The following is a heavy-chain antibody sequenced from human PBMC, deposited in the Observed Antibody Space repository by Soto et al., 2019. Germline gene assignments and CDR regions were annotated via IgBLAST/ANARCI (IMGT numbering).Heavy chain of an antibody. V-gene: IGHV4-34*01. D-gene: IGHD2-21*01. CDR2: INHSGST. Sequence: QVQLQQWGAGLLKPSETLSLTCAVYGGSFSGYYWTWIRQPPGTGLEWIGEINHSGSTNYNPSLNRLVTISVDTAKNQFSLKLTPVTAADTGVYYCARDKIPGLFDYWGQGTLVTVSS. CDR3: ARDKIPGLFDY. CDR1: GGSFSGYY. J-gene: IGHJ4*02.